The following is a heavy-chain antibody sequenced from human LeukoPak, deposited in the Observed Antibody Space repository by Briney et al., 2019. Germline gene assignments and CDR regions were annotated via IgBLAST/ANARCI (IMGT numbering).Heavy chain of an antibody. CDR2: ISNSAST. CDR1: GASISSYY. Sequence: SETRSLTCSVSGASISSYYWNWIRQPPEKGLEWSGYISNSASTTYSPSLKSRVTISVDTSKHQFSLCLTSVPAADTAVFYCARWYSRASPLEPWGQGALVSVSS. CDR3: ARWYSRASPLEP. V-gene: IGHV4-59*01. J-gene: IGHJ5*02. D-gene: IGHD6-13*01.